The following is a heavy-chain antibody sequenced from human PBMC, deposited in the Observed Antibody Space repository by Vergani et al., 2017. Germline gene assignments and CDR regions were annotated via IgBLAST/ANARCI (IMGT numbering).Heavy chain of an antibody. V-gene: IGHV4-31*03. CDR1: GDSISSGVYY. CDR2: IYSTGST. D-gene: IGHD3-22*01. CDR3: ARMGGYDEGDAFRIGYFDS. Sequence: QVQLQESGPGLVQPSQTLSLTCSVSGDSISSGVYYWNWIRQHPGKGLEWIGYIYSTGSTHHNPSLRRRINMSVDTSKNQFSLKLNSVTAADTAMYYCARMGGYDEGDAFRIGYFDSWDPGILVTVSS. J-gene: IGHJ4*02.